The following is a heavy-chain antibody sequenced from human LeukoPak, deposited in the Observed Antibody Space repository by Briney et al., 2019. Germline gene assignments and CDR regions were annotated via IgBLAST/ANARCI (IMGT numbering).Heavy chain of an antibody. J-gene: IGHJ4*02. CDR1: GGSISSYY. CDR3: ARAHPTVTNFDY. V-gene: IGHV4-59*01. Sequence: SETLSLTCTVSGGSISSYYWSWIRQPPGKGLEWIGYIYYSGSTNYNPSLKSRVTISVATSKNQFSLKLSSVTAADTAVYYCARAHPTVTNFDYWGQGTLVTVSS. D-gene: IGHD4-17*01. CDR2: IYYSGST.